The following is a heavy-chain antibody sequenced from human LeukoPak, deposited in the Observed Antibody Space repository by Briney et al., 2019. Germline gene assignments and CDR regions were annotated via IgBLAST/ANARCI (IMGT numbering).Heavy chain of an antibody. CDR3: ARDYQWLVVY. V-gene: IGHV3-48*03. CDR2: INTNSRTI. CDR1: GFTFSSYE. Sequence: PGGSLRLSCAASGFTFSSYEMHWVRQAPGKGLEWVSYINTNSRTIYYADSVKGRFTISRDNAKNSLYLQMNSLRAEDTAVYYCARDYQWLVVYWGQGTLVTVSS. D-gene: IGHD6-19*01. J-gene: IGHJ4*02.